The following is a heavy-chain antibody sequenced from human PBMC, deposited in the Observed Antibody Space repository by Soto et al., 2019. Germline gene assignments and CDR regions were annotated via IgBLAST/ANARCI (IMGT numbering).Heavy chain of an antibody. Sequence: SETLSLTCTVSGGSISSSSYYWGWIRQPPGKGLEWIGSIYYSGSTYYNPSLKSRVTISVDTSKNQFSLKLSSVTAADTAVYYCARHGKDNHLIRLDYGDIWGQGTIVTVSS. J-gene: IGHJ3*02. V-gene: IGHV4-39*01. D-gene: IGHD4-17*01. CDR3: ARHGKDNHLIRLDYGDI. CDR2: IYYSGST. CDR1: GGSISSSSYY.